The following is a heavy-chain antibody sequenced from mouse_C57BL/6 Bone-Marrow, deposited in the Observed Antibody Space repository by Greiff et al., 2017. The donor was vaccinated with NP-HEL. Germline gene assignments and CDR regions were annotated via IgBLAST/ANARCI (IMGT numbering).Heavy chain of an antibody. CDR1: GISITTGNYR. Sequence: VQLQQSGPGLVKPSQTVFLTCTVTGISITTGNYRWSWIRQFPGNKLEWIGYIYYSGTFTYNPSLTSRTTITRDTPKNQFFLEMNSLTAEDTATYYCARERANWYGGNFDYWGQGTTLTVSS. D-gene: IGHD4-1*01. CDR2: IYYSGTF. V-gene: IGHV3-5*01. J-gene: IGHJ2*01. CDR3: ARERANWYGGNFDY.